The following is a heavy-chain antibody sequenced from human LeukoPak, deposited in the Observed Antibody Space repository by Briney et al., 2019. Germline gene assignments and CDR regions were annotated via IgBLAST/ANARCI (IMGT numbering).Heavy chain of an antibody. CDR2: ISHSGTT. CDR3: AREGRMSMGIEY. CDR1: GGSLSGYY. J-gene: IGHJ4*02. Sequence: SETLSLTCDVYGGSLSGYYWSWIRQSPEKGLQWIGEISHSGTTNFNPSLKSQVSMSVDTSKNQFSLKLTSVTAADTAVYFCAREGRMSMGIEYWGQGTLVTVSS. D-gene: IGHD4/OR15-4a*01. V-gene: IGHV4-34*01.